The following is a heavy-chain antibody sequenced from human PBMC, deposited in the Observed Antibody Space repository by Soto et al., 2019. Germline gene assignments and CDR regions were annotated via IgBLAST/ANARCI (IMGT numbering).Heavy chain of an antibody. V-gene: IGHV4-39*01. J-gene: IGHJ6*02. CDR3: ARRLYYDSSGFEGGGMDV. Sequence: PSETLSLTCAVSGGSISSCSYYWGWIRQPPGKVLEWIGSIYNSGSTYYNPSLKSRVTISVDTSKNQFSLKLSSVTAADTAVYYCARRLYYDSSGFEGGGMDVWGQGTTVTVSS. CDR1: GGSISSCSYY. D-gene: IGHD3-22*01. CDR2: IYNSGST.